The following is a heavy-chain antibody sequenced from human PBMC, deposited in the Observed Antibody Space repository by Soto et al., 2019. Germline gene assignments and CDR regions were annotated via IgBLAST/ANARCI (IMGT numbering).Heavy chain of an antibody. CDR2: MNPNSGNT. CDR1: AYTFTSYE. Sequence: ASVKVSCKASAYTFTSYEINWVRQATGQGLEWMGWMNPNSGNTGYAQKFQGRVTLTRNTSISTAYMELSSLRSEDTAVYYCACRYYYYGMYVWGQGTTVPVSS. J-gene: IGHJ6*01. D-gene: IGHD2-2*01. CDR3: ACRYYYYGMYV. V-gene: IGHV1-8*01.